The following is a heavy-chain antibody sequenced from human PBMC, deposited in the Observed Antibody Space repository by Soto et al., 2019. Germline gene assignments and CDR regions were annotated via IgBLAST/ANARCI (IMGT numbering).Heavy chain of an antibody. Sequence: QVTLKESGPVLVKLTETLTLTCTVSGFSLSNARMGVSWIRQRPGKALEWLAHIFSNDEKSYSTSLKSRLTISKDTSKSQVVLTIANRDPVDTATYYCARGQRFDYSDAFDIWGQGTMVTVSS. CDR2: IFSNDEK. CDR3: ARGQRFDYSDAFDI. J-gene: IGHJ3*02. V-gene: IGHV2-26*01. CDR1: GFSLSNARMG. D-gene: IGHD4-4*01.